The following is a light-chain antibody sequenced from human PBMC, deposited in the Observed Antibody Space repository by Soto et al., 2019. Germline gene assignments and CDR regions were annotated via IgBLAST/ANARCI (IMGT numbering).Light chain of an antibody. Sequence: DIQMTQSPSSLSASVGDRVTITCRASEDISNYLAWDQQKPGKVPKLLIYGASTLQSGVPSRFSGSGSGTDFTLTISSLQSEDVAAYYCQNYNRAPWTCGRGTKVESK. J-gene: IGKJ1*01. CDR2: GAS. V-gene: IGKV1-27*01. CDR3: QNYNRAPWT. CDR1: EDISNY.